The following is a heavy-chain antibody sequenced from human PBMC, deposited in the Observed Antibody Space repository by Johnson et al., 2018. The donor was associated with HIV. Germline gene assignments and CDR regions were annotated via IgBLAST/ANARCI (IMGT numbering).Heavy chain of an antibody. CDR2: ISSSGSTI. V-gene: IGHV3-11*04. CDR3: ARAAYCGGDCYSGSRLDAFDI. Sequence: VQLVESGGGLVKPGGSLRLSCAASGFTFSDYYMSWIRQAPGKGLEWVSYISSSGSTIYYADSVKGRVTISRDNAKNSLYLQMNSLRAEDTAVYDCARAAYCGGDCYSGSRLDAFDIWGQGTMVTVSS. D-gene: IGHD2-21*02. J-gene: IGHJ3*02. CDR1: GFTFSDYY.